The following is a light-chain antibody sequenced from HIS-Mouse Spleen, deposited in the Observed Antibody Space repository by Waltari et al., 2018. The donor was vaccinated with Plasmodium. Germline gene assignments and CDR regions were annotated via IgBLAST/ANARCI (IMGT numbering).Light chain of an antibody. J-gene: IGLJ2*01. CDR3: QAWDSSTAWV. V-gene: IGLV3-1*01. CDR2: QDS. CDR1: KLGEKY. Sequence: SYELTQPPSVSVSPGQQASITCSGDKLGEKYACWYQQKPGQSPVLVIYQDSKRPSGIPERFSGSNSGNTATLTISGTQAMDEADYYCQAWDSSTAWVFGGGTKLTVL.